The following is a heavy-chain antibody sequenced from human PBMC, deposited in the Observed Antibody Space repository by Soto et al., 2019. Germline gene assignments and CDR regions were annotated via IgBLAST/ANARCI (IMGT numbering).Heavy chain of an antibody. J-gene: IGHJ6*02. V-gene: IGHV4-34*01. CDR3: ARVTGRYYYGMDV. CDR2: INHSGST. Sequence: QVQLQQWGAGLLKPSETLSLTCAVYGGSFSGYYWSWIRQPPGKGLEWIGEINHSGSTNYNPSLKSRVTISVDPSTNQFSLKLSSVTAADTAVYYCARVTGRYYYGMDVWGQGTTVTVSS. CDR1: GGSFSGYY.